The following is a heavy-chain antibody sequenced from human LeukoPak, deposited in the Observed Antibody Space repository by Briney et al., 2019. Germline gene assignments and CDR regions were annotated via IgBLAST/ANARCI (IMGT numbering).Heavy chain of an antibody. V-gene: IGHV4-4*07. CDR2: IYTCGST. CDR1: GGSINNYY. CDR3: ARGRYCSADICSGGDAFDI. J-gene: IGHJ3*02. D-gene: IGHD2-15*01. Sequence: SETLSLTCTVSGGSINNYYWSWIRQPAGKGLEWIGRIYTCGSTNYNPSLKSRVTMSVDTSKNQFSLRLSSVTAADTAVYYCARGRYCSADICSGGDAFDIWGQGTMVSVSS.